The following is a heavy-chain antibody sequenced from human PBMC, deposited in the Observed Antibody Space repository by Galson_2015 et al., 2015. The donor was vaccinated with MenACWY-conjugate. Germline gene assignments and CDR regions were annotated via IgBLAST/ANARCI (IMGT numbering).Heavy chain of an antibody. Sequence: SLRLSCAATGFTFSSIGMHWVRRSPGKGLEWLALISKDARQTFYADSVEGRFTISRDNSNNTLYLEMNSLRVDDTAVYYCATSNYYDGGGPVCLNWGRGTLVTVSS. CDR2: ISKDARQT. V-gene: IGHV3-30*03. CDR1: GFTFSSIG. J-gene: IGHJ1*01. CDR3: ATSNYYDGGGPVCLN. D-gene: IGHD3-22*01.